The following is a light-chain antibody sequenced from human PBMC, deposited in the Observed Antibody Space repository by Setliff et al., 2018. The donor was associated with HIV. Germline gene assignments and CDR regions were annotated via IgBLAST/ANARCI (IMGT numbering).Light chain of an antibody. V-gene: IGLV2-14*03. J-gene: IGLJ3*02. Sequence: QSVLTQPASVSGFPGQSITISCTGISSDVGSYNYVSWYQQHPGEVPKLMIYDVNNRPSGVSDRFSGSKSGNTASLTISGLQAEDEADYYCTSYTSSSTWVFGGGTKGTVL. CDR2: DVN. CDR3: TSYTSSSTWV. CDR1: SSDVGSYNY.